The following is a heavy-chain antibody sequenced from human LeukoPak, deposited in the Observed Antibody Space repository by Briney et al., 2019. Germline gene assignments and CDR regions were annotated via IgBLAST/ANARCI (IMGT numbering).Heavy chain of an antibody. Sequence: GGSLRLSCAASGFTFSSYAMHWVRQAPGKGLEWVAVISYDGSNKYYADSVKGRSTISRDNSKNTLYLQMNSLRAEDTAVYYCARDTRFLEWFGWFDPWGQGTLVTVSS. CDR3: ARDTRFLEWFGWFDP. J-gene: IGHJ5*02. CDR1: GFTFSSYA. V-gene: IGHV3-30-3*01. CDR2: ISYDGSNK. D-gene: IGHD3-3*01.